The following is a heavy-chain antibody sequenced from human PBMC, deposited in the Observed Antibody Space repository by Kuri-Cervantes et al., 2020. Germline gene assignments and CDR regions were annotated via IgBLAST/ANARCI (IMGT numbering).Heavy chain of an antibody. CDR3: ACGGDRPRGGALDI. J-gene: IGHJ3*02. V-gene: IGHV4-59*01. D-gene: IGHD2-21*02. CDR1: GGSISSYY. Sequence: ESLKISCTVSGGSISSYYWSWIRQPPGKGLEWIGYIYYSGSTNYNPSLKSRVTISVDTSKNQFSLKLSSVTAADTAVYYCACGGDRPRGGALDIWGQGTMVTVSS. CDR2: IYYSGST.